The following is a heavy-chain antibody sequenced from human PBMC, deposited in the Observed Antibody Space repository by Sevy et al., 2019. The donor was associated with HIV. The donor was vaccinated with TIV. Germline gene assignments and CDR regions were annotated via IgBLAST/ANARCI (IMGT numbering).Heavy chain of an antibody. CDR2: ISSNGGST. Sequence: GGSLRLSCAASGFTFSSYAMHWVRQAPGKGLEYVSAISSNGGSTYYANSVKGRFTISRDNSKNTLYLKMGSLRAEEMAMYYCESEVPRCSSPSVYAHSGNYGIDVWGQGTTVTVSS. CDR3: ESEVPRCSSPSVYAHSGNYGIDV. D-gene: IGHD2-2*01. V-gene: IGHV3-64*01. CDR1: GFTFSSYA. J-gene: IGHJ6*02.